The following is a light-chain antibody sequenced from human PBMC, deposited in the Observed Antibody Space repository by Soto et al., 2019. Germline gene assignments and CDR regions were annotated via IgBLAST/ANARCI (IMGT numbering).Light chain of an antibody. Sequence: DVVMTQSPLSLPVTLGQPASISCRSSQSLAYSDGNTYLNWFQQRPGQSPRRLIYKVSNRDSGVPDRFSGSGSGTEFTMKISRVEAEDVGVYYCMQGTHWPPYTFGQGTQLEIK. V-gene: IGKV2-30*01. CDR1: QSLAYSDGNTY. CDR2: KVS. CDR3: MQGTHWPPYT. J-gene: IGKJ2*01.